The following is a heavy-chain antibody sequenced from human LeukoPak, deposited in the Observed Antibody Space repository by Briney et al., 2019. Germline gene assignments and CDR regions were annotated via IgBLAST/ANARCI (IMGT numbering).Heavy chain of an antibody. Sequence: PGGSLRLSCAASGFTFSDYYMSWIRQAPGKGLEWVSYISSSGSTIYYADSVKGRFTISRDNAKNSLFLQMNSLRAEDTAVYYCARIPLGNWIPPRRYFDYWGQGTLVTVSS. J-gene: IGHJ4*02. CDR3: ARIPLGNWIPPRRYFDY. D-gene: IGHD1-1*01. CDR2: ISSSGSTI. V-gene: IGHV3-11*01. CDR1: GFTFSDYY.